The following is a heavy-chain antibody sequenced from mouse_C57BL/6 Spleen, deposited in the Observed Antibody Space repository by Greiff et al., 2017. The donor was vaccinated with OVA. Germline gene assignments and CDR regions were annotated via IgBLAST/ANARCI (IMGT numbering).Heavy chain of an antibody. D-gene: IGHD1-1*01. CDR3: ATLYGSSSLDY. CDR2: IHPNSGST. Sequence: QVQLQQPGAELVKPGASVKLSCKASGYTFTSYWMHWVKQRPGQGLEWIGMIHPNSGSTNYNEKFKSKATLTVDKSSSTAYMQLSSLTSEDSAVYYCATLYGSSSLDYWGQGTTLTVSS. V-gene: IGHV1-64*01. J-gene: IGHJ2*01. CDR1: GYTFTSYW.